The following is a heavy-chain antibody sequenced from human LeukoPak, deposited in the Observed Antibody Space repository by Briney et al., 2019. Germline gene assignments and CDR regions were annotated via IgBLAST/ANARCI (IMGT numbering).Heavy chain of an antibody. V-gene: IGHV3-23*01. CDR1: RFTLSSFA. J-gene: IGHJ4*02. CDR2: LSDGGYYT. Sequence: GGSLRLSCAPSRFTLSSFAMSGVPQAPGKAVEGASGLSDGGYYTYYEDSVKGRFTISRDNAKNTLYLQMNSLRAEDTAIYYCATAYSTTWSFSDFWGQGTLVTVSS. CDR3: ATAYSTTWSFSDF. D-gene: IGHD6-13*01.